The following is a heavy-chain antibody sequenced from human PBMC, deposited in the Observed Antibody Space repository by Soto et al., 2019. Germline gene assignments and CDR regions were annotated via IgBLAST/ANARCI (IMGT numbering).Heavy chain of an antibody. CDR1: GGSFSSYY. CDR2: INRSGST. D-gene: IGHD1-1*01. J-gene: IGHJ3*02. Sequence: QVQLQQWGAGLLKPSETLSLTCAVYGGSFSSYYWAWIRQPPGKGLEWIGEINRSGSTNYNPSLKCRVTISIDTSENQVSLKLSSVIAVDTAVYYCARGWMTDGGRDAFDIWGQGTMVTVSS. CDR3: ARGWMTDGGRDAFDI. V-gene: IGHV4-34*01.